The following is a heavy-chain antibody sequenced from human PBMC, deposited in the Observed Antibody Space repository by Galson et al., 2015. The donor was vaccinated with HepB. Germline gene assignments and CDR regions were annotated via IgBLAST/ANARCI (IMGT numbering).Heavy chain of an antibody. CDR3: ARIDESSGWDYYFDY. Sequence: SVKVSCKASGYTFTSYGISWVRQAPGQGLEWMGWISAYNGNTNYAQKLQGRVTMTTDTSTSTAYMELRSLRSDDTAVYYCARIDESSGWDYYFDYWGQGTLVTVSS. CDR1: GYTFTSYG. CDR2: ISAYNGNT. V-gene: IGHV1-18*01. J-gene: IGHJ4*02. D-gene: IGHD6-19*01.